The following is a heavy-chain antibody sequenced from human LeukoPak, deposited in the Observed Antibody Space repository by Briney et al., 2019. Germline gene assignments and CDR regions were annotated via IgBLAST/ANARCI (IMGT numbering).Heavy chain of an antibody. D-gene: IGHD6-13*01. V-gene: IGHV3-23*01. CDR1: GFTLSSYA. J-gene: IGHJ4*02. CDR2: VSSDAGRT. Sequence: GRSLRLSCVGTGFTLSSYATNWVRQAPGKGREWVSAVSSDAGRTYYADSVKGRSTNSRHNPNNTAHCQINSLLEEDTAVYYCAKVAYSDDFRYWGQGALASVS. CDR3: AKVAYSDDFRY.